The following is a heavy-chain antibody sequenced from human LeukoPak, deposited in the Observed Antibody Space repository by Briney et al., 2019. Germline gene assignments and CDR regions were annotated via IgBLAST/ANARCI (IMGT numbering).Heavy chain of an antibody. CDR1: GYTFTSYD. CDR3: ARDVLRYASGMDV. V-gene: IGHV1-8*01. J-gene: IGHJ6*02. D-gene: IGHD3-9*01. CDR2: MKHNSGNT. Sequence: ASGKVSCKASGYTFTSYDINWVRLATGQGLEWMGWMKHNSGNTGYAQKFQGRVTITRNNSISTAYMELSSLRSEDTAVYYCARDVLRYASGMDVWGQGTTVTVSS.